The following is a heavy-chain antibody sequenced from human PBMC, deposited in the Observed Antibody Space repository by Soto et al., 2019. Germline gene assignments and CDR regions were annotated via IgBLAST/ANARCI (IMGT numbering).Heavy chain of an antibody. CDR1: GYNFTNYA. CDR3: ARDRGNCGGDCHYYGMDV. J-gene: IGHJ6*02. Sequence: QVQLVQSGAEVNKPGASVKVSCKASGYNFTNYAMHWVRQAPGQRLEWMGWINAGNGNTKYSEKFQGRVTITRDTTASTAYKELSSLRSEDTAVYYCARDRGNCGGDCHYYGMDVWGQGTTVTVSS. D-gene: IGHD2-21*02. V-gene: IGHV1-3*01. CDR2: INAGNGNT.